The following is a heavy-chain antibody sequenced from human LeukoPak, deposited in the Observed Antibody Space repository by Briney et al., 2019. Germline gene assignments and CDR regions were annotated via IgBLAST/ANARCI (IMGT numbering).Heavy chain of an antibody. CDR1: GYTFTGYY. Sequence: ASVKVSCKASGYTFTGYYMHWVRQAPRQGLEWMGRINPNSGGTNYAQKFQGRVTMTRDTSISTAYMELSRLRSDDTAVYYCARDARPRHNWFDPWGQGTLVTVSS. J-gene: IGHJ5*02. CDR3: ARDARPRHNWFDP. CDR2: INPNSGGT. D-gene: IGHD6-6*01. V-gene: IGHV1-2*06.